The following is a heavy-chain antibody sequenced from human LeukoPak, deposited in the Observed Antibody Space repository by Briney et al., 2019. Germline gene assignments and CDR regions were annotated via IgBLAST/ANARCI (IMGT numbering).Heavy chain of an antibody. J-gene: IGHJ4*02. V-gene: IGHV3-33*01. CDR1: GFTFRNYG. Sequence: PGGSLRLSCAASGFTFRNYGMHWVRQVPGKGLEWVAVIWYDGSNKYYADSVKGRFTISRDQSKNTLYLQMNSLRAEDTAVYYCTRESGTRSTLWGYFDCWGQGTLVTVSP. CDR2: IWYDGSNK. D-gene: IGHD1-14*01. CDR3: TRESGTRSTLWGYFDC.